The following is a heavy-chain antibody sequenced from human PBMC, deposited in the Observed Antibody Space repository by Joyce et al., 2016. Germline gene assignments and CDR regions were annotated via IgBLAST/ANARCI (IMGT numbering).Heavy chain of an antibody. CDR3: ARGGGVHNSYAEYFQH. CDR2: IDYSGST. CDR1: GASINSYY. D-gene: IGHD3-16*01. Sequence: QVQLQGSGPGLVKPSETLSLTCTVSGASINSYYWNWIRQPPGKGLEWIGHIDYSGSTNYNPSLKSRVTISVDTSKNPFSLNLRSVTAADTAVYYCARGGGVHNSYAEYFQHWGQGTLVTASS. V-gene: IGHV4-59*01. J-gene: IGHJ1*01.